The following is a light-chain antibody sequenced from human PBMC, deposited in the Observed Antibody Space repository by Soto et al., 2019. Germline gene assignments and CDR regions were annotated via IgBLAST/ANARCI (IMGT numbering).Light chain of an antibody. Sequence: EIVMTQSPASLSVSPGERVTLSCRASQSVSSNFAWYQQKPGQAPRLLIYDASTRATGIPARFSGSGSGTDFILTISSLQSEDFAVYYCQQYNQWPLTFGGGTKVEIK. V-gene: IGKV3-15*01. J-gene: IGKJ4*01. CDR1: QSVSSN. CDR2: DAS. CDR3: QQYNQWPLT.